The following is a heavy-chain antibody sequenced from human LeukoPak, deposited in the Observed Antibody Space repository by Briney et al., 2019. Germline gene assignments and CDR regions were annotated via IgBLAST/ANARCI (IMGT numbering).Heavy chain of an antibody. V-gene: IGHV1-46*01. CDR1: GGTFSSYA. Sequence: GSSVKVSCKASGGTFSSYAISWVRQAPGQGLEWMGIINPDGGSTTYAQNFQGRVTMTRDTSTSTVYMELSSLRSEDTAVYYCARAIGYSSPFDYWGQGTLVTVSS. D-gene: IGHD2-15*01. CDR2: INPDGGST. CDR3: ARAIGYSSPFDY. J-gene: IGHJ4*02.